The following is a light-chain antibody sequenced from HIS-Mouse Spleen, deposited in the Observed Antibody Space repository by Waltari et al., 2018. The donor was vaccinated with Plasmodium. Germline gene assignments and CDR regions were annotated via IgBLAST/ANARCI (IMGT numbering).Light chain of an antibody. CDR1: SGHGSYA. V-gene: IGLV4-69*01. CDR3: QTWGTGIRV. Sequence: QLLLTQSPSASASLGASVKLTCTLTSGHGSYAIPWHPQQPEKGPRYLMKLNSDGSHSKGDGIPDRFSGSSSGAERYLTIASLQSEDEADYYCQTWGTGIRVFGGGTKLTVL. CDR2: LNSDGSH. J-gene: IGLJ3*02.